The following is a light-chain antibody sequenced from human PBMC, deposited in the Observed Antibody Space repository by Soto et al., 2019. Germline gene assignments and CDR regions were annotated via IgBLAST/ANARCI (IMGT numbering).Light chain of an antibody. V-gene: IGKV3-20*01. CDR3: QQYGSSLTWT. CDR2: AAS. J-gene: IGKJ1*01. CDR1: QSVISNY. Sequence: EVVLTQSPGTVSLSPGERVTLSCRASQSVISNYLAWFQQRPGQAPRLLIYAASSRATGIPDRFSGSGSGTDFTLSISRLEPEDVAVYYCQQYGSSLTWTFGQGTKVEIK.